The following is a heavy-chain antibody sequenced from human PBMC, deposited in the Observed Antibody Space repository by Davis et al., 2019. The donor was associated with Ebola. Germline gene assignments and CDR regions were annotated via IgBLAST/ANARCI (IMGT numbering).Heavy chain of an antibody. CDR2: IKQDGSEK. CDR3: ARHDYGDSHFDY. D-gene: IGHD4-17*01. J-gene: IGHJ4*02. V-gene: IGHV3-7*01. CDR1: GFTFSSYS. Sequence: GGSLRLSCAASGFTFSSYSMSWVRQAPGKGLEWVANIKQDGSEKYYVNSVKGRFIISRDNAKNSLYLQMNSLRAEDTAVYYCARHDYGDSHFDYWGQGTLVTVSS.